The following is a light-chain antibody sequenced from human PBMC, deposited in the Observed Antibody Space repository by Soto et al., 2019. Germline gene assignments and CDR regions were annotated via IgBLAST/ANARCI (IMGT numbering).Light chain of an antibody. CDR3: QQYNNWPPWT. CDR1: QSISSN. V-gene: IGKV3-15*01. CDR2: GAS. Sequence: EIVLTQSPGTLSLSPGERATLSCRAIQSISSNYLAWYQQKPGQAPRLLIYGASTRATGLPARFSGSGSGTDFTLTISSLQSEDFAVYYCQQYNNWPPWTFGQGTKVDIK. J-gene: IGKJ1*01.